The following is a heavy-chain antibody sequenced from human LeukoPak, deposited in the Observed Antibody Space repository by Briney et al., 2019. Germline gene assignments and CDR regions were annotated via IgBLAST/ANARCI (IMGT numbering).Heavy chain of an antibody. J-gene: IGHJ6*02. CDR1: GYTFTSYY. D-gene: IGHD5-24*01. V-gene: IGHV1-46*01. CDR3: ARAEANYNDYYYGMDV. Sequence: ASVKVSCKASGYTFTSYYMHWVRQAPGQGLEWMGIINPSGGSTSYAQKFQGRVTTTRNTSISTAYMELSSLRSEDTAVYYCARAEANYNDYYYGMDVWGQGTTVTVSS. CDR2: INPSGGST.